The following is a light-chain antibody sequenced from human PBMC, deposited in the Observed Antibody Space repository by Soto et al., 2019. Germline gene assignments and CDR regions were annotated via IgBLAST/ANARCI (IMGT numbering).Light chain of an antibody. CDR2: EVS. J-gene: IGLJ1*01. V-gene: IGLV2-14*01. Sequence: SFLTQPASVSGSPGQSITIACTGTSSDVGGYNYVSWYQQHPGKAPKLMIYEVSNRPSGVSNRFSGSKSGNTASLTISGLQAEDEADYYCSSYTSSSTHYVFGTGTKVTV. CDR3: SSYTSSSTHYV. CDR1: SSDVGGYNY.